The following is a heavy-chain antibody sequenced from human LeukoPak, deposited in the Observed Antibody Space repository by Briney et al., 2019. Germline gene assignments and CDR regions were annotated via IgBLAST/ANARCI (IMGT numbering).Heavy chain of an antibody. Sequence: GGSLRLSCAASGFTFSNYGMNWVRQSPVKGLEWLSYISSSDNTIYYADSVKGRFTISGDNAKNSLYLQMNSLRDEDTAVYYCARAMRSGYDYWGQGTLVTVSS. CDR3: ARAMRSGYDY. CDR2: ISSSDNTI. CDR1: GFTFSNYG. V-gene: IGHV3-48*02. D-gene: IGHD5-12*01. J-gene: IGHJ4*02.